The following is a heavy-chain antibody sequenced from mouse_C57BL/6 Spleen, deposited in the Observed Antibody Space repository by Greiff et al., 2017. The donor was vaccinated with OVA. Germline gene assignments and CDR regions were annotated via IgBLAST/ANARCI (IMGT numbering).Heavy chain of an antibody. CDR2: INPSNGGT. CDR1: GYTFTSYW. V-gene: IGHV1-53*01. CDR3: ARDDYDYDPWFAY. D-gene: IGHD2-4*01. Sequence: VQLQQPGTELVKPGASVKLSCKASGYTFTSYWMHWVKQRPGQGLEWIGNINPSNGGTNYNEKFKSKATLTVDKSSSAAYMQLSSLTSEDSAVYYCARDDYDYDPWFAYWGQGTLVTVSA. J-gene: IGHJ3*01.